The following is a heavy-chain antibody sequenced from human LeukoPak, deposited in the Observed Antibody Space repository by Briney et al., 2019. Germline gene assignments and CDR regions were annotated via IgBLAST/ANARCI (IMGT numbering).Heavy chain of an antibody. CDR2: INHSGST. J-gene: IGHJ4*02. V-gene: IGHV4-34*01. CDR3: ARVHGDYEFDY. CDR1: GGSFSGYY. D-gene: IGHD4-17*01. Sequence: SETLSLTCAVYGGSFSGYYWSWIRQPPGKGLEWIGEINHSGSTNYDPSLKSRVTISVDTSKNQFSLKLSSVTAADTAVYYCARVHGDYEFDYWGQGTLVTVSS.